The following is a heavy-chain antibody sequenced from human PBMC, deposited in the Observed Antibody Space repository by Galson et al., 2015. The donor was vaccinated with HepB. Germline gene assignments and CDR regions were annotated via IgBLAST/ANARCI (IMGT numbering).Heavy chain of an antibody. V-gene: IGHV3-11*06. CDR1: GFTFSDYY. D-gene: IGHD6-19*01. J-gene: IGHJ4*02. CDR3: ARVFPSGWRLDY. Sequence: SLRLSCAASGFTFSDYYMSWIRQAPGKGLEWVSYISSSSSYTNYADSVKGRFTISRDNAKNSLYLQMNSLRAEDTAVYYCARVFPSGWRLDYWGQGTLVTVSS. CDR2: ISSSSSYT.